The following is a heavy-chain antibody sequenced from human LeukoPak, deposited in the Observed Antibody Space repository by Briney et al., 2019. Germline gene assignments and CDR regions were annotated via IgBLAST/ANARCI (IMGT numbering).Heavy chain of an antibody. CDR1: GFTFSTYF. CDR3: VRWRARQSEFDS. CDR2: MTPDGHVE. Sequence: GGSLRLSCAASGFTFSTYFMGWVRQAPGKGLECVANMTPDGHVEYCVDSVKGRFTISRDNAWNSLFLQMNNLRVEDTATYYCVRWRARQSEFDSWGQGTLVTVSS. J-gene: IGHJ4*02. D-gene: IGHD3-3*01. V-gene: IGHV3-7*01.